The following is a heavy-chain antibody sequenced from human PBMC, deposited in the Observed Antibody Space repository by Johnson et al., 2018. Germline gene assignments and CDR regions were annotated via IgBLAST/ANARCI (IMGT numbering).Heavy chain of an antibody. CDR2: ISAISRTI. CDR1: GFTLGNYY. Sequence: QEQLVESGGGLVKPGGSLRLSCAASGFTLGNYYMTWIRQAPGKGLEWVSHISAISRTIYYADSVKGRFTISRDNSKNSLYLEMNNLRAEDTAVYYCARDIGRYTNYVYYWGQGTLVTVSS. V-gene: IGHV3-11*04. D-gene: IGHD4-11*01. J-gene: IGHJ4*02. CDR3: ARDIGRYTNYVYY.